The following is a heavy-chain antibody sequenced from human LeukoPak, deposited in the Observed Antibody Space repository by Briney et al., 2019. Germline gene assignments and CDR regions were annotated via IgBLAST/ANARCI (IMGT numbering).Heavy chain of an antibody. CDR2: ISGSGTST. D-gene: IGHD3-22*01. V-gene: IGHV3-23*01. J-gene: IGHJ4*02. Sequence: SGGSPRLSCAAPRFFRIYAMSWVRQAPGKGLEWVLAISGSGTSTYYADSVKGRFTISRDNSKNTLYLQMNSVRAEDTAVYYCEGTYYYDSSDDYWGQGTLVTVSS. CDR3: EGTYYYDSSDDY. CDR1: RFFRIYA.